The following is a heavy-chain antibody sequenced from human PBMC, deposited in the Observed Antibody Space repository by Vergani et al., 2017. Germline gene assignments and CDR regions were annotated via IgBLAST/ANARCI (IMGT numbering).Heavy chain of an antibody. J-gene: IGHJ6*03. CDR2: ISAYNGNT. CDR3: ARFVITIFGQNYYYYDYMGV. CDR1: GYTFTSYG. V-gene: IGHV1-18*01. D-gene: IGHD3-3*01. Sequence: QVQLVQSGAEVKKPGASVKVSCKASGYTFTSYGISWVRQAPGQGLEWMGWISAYNGNTNYAQKLQGRLTMTTDTSTSTAYMELRSLRSDDTAVYYCARFVITIFGQNYYYYDYMGVWGKGTTVTVSS.